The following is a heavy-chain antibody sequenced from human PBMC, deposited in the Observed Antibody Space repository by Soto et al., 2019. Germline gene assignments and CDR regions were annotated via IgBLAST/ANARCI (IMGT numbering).Heavy chain of an antibody. CDR3: ARTTEMARGFDAFDL. J-gene: IGHJ3*01. D-gene: IGHD4-17*01. Sequence: QVTLKESGPVLVKPTETLTLTCTVSGFSLSDPRMGVTWIRQPPGKALVWLAHIFSDDEKFYSTSLKNRLIISKDTSKSQVVLTVTNLDPVDTATYYCARTTEMARGFDAFDLWGQGTRVTVSS. V-gene: IGHV2-26*01. CDR2: IFSDDEK. CDR1: GFSLSDPRMG.